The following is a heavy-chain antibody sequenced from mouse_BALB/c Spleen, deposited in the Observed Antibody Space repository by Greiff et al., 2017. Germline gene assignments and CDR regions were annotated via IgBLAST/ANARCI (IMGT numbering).Heavy chain of an antibody. CDR1: GFTFSSYA. CDR3: ARGHDYDFDY. V-gene: IGHV5-9-4*01. D-gene: IGHD2-4*01. CDR2: ISSGGSYT. J-gene: IGHJ2*01. Sequence: EVQVVESGGGLVKPGGSLKLSCAASGFTFSSYAMSWVRQSPEKRLEWVAEISSGGSYTYYPDTVTGRFTISRDNAKNTLYLEMSSLRSEDTAMYYCARGHDYDFDYWGQGTTLTVSS.